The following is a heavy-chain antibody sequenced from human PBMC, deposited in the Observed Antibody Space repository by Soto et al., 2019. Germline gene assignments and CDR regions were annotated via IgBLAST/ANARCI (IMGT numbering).Heavy chain of an antibody. CDR3: ARRIGSGGVVRGFDY. Sequence: QVQLVQSGAEVKMPGSAVKVSCKASGGTFNNYAMNWVRQVPGQGLEWMGGIIPIFDTPRDAPNFQGRVAITVDDSSTTAYMELSIMISDDTAIYYCARRIGSGGVVRGFDYWGQETLVTVSS. J-gene: IGHJ4*02. CDR1: GGTFNNYA. V-gene: IGHV1-69*01. D-gene: IGHD3-16*01. CDR2: IIPIFDTP.